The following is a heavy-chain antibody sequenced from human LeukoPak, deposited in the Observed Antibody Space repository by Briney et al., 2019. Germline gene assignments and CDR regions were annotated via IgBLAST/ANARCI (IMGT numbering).Heavy chain of an antibody. CDR3: ARAYVSGPSGYYYGMDV. V-gene: IGHV4-59*12. J-gene: IGHJ6*02. D-gene: IGHD3-10*01. CDR1: GDSISSYY. Sequence: SETLSLTCTVSGDSISSYYWSWIRQPPGKGLEWIGYIYYSGTTNYNPSLKSRVTISIATSKNQFSLKLSSVTAADTAVYYCARAYVSGPSGYYYGMDVWGQGATVTVSS. CDR2: IYYSGTT.